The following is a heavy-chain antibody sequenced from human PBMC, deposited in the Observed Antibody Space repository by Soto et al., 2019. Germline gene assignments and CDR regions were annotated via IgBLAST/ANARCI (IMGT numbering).Heavy chain of an antibody. V-gene: IGHV4-39*01. D-gene: IGHD2-21*01. CDR3: ARPAVASFVGAAMDV. J-gene: IGHJ6*02. Sequence: QLQLQESGPGLVKSSETLSLTCTVSGGPLSSYDYYWGWIRQPPGKGLEWLGSITYSGSTYYNPSLKSRLTMSVDTYKNQFSLKVTSVTAADTAVYYCARPAVASFVGAAMDVWGQGTTVTVSS. CDR2: ITYSGST. CDR1: GGPLSSYDYY.